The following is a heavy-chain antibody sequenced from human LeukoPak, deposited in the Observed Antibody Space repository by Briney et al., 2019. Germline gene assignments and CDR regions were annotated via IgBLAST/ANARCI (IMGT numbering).Heavy chain of an antibody. J-gene: IGHJ4*02. CDR1: GFTFSSYG. V-gene: IGHV3-23*01. CDR2: ISGSGGST. CDR3: AKDPAYSGSYYVYFDY. D-gene: IGHD1-26*01. Sequence: GGSLRLSCAASGFTFSSYGMHWVRQAPGKGLEWVSAISGSGGSTYYADSVKGRFTISRDNSKNTLYLQMNSLRAEDTAVYYCAKDPAYSGSYYVYFDYWGQGTLVTVSS.